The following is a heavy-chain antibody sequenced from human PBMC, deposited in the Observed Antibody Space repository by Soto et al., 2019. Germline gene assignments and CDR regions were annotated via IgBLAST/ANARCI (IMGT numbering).Heavy chain of an antibody. CDR1: GYTFTGYY. CDR3: ARDRGSSWYEDWFDP. V-gene: IGHV1-2*04. D-gene: IGHD6-13*01. CDR2: INPNSGGT. J-gene: IGHJ5*02. Sequence: GASVKVSCKASGYTFTGYYMHWVRQAPGQGLEWMGWINPNSGGTNYAQKFQGWVTMTRDTSISTAYMELSRLRSDDTAVYYCARDRGSSWYEDWFDPWGQGTRVTVAS.